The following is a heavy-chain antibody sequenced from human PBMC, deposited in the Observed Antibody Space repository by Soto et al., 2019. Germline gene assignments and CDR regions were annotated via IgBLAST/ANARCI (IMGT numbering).Heavy chain of an antibody. D-gene: IGHD4-4*01. CDR2: IRSKANSYAT. Sequence: PGGSLRLSCAASGFTFSGSAMHWVRQASGRGLEWVGRIRSKANSYATAYAASVKGRFTISRDDSKNTAYLQMNSLKTEDTAVYYCTRRSPTVTTDYYFDYWGQGTLVTVSS. V-gene: IGHV3-73*01. J-gene: IGHJ4*02. CDR1: GFTFSGSA. CDR3: TRRSPTVTTDYYFDY.